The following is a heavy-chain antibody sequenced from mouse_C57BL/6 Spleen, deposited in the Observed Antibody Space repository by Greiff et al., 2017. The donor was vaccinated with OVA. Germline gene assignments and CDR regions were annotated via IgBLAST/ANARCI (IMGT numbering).Heavy chain of an antibody. CDR2: ISYDGSN. CDR3: ATGTFWFAY. J-gene: IGHJ3*01. V-gene: IGHV3-6*01. Sequence: ESGPGLVKPSQSLSLTCSVTGYSITSGYYWNWIRQFPGNKLEWMGYISYDGSNNYNPSLKNRISITRDTSKNQFFLKLNSVTTEDTATYYCATGTFWFAYWGQGTLVTVSA. CDR1: GYSITSGYY. D-gene: IGHD4-1*01.